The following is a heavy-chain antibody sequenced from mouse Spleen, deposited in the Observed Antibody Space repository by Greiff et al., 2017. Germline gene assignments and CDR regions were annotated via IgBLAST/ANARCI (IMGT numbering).Heavy chain of an antibody. J-gene: IGHJ2*01. D-gene: IGHD4-1*01. CDR1: GYTFTDYY. CDR3: ARGGPNWGNFDY. Sequence: VQLQQSGAELVRPGASVKLSCKASGYTFTDYYINWVKQRPGQGLEWIAMIYPGSGNTYYNEKFKGKATLTAEKSSSTAYMQLSSLTSEDSAVYFCARGGPNWGNFDYWGQGTTLTVSS. V-gene: IGHV1-76*01. CDR2: IYPGSGNT.